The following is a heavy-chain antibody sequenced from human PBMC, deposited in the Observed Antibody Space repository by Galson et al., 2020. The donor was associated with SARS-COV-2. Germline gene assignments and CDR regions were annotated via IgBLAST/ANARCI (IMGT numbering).Heavy chain of an antibody. J-gene: IGHJ4*02. D-gene: IGHD5-12*01. Sequence: SETLSLTCTVSGASIRSYYWSWIRQSPGKGLEWIGYIYYSGSTNYNPSLKSRLTMSVDTSKNQFSLKVSSVTAADTAMYYCARSRVDIVATTALLFDYWGQGTLVTVSS. CDR2: IYYSGST. CDR3: ARSRVDIVATTALLFDY. CDR1: GASIRSYY. V-gene: IGHV4-59*01.